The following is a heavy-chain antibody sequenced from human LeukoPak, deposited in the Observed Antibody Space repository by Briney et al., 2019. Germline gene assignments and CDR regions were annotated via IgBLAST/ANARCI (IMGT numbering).Heavy chain of an antibody. CDR2: INQDGSEK. CDR1: GFTFTNHW. D-gene: IGHD3-10*01. CDR3: ARPLKYYYGSETYFWFDP. V-gene: IGHV3-7*01. J-gene: IGHJ5*02. Sequence: GGSLRLSCATSGFTFTNHWMSWVRQAPGKGLEWVANINQDGSEKYYVDSVKGRFIISRDNAKNSLYLQMNSLRAEDAAVYYCARPLKYYYGSETYFWFDPWGQGTLVTVSS.